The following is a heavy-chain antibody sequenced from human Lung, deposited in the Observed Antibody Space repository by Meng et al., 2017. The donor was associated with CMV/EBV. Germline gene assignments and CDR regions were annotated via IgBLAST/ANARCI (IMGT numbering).Heavy chain of an antibody. V-gene: IGHV4-4*02. CDR2: IDDSGST. Sequence: QVSLPESGPGLVKPSGTLSLTCCVSGVSISSNIRWTWVRQPPGKGLEWIGDIDDSGSTNYNPSLNSRISISLDKSKNHFSLKVNSVTAADTAVYYCARGKQDAWELLAYWGQGALVTVSS. CDR1: GVSISSNIR. J-gene: IGHJ4*02. CDR3: ARGKQDAWELLAY. D-gene: IGHD1-26*01.